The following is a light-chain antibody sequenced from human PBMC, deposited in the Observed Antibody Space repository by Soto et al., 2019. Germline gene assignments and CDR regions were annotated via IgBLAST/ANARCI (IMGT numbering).Light chain of an antibody. V-gene: IGKV1-5*03. CDR1: QSLDSW. J-gene: IGKJ1*01. Sequence: DTQMTQSPSTLSASVGDRVTITCRASQSLDSWLAWYQQKPGKAPKGLIYKASSLESGVPSRFSGSGSGTDFTLTINSLQPDDFATYYCQQYATYPWTFGQGTKVDI. CDR3: QQYATYPWT. CDR2: KAS.